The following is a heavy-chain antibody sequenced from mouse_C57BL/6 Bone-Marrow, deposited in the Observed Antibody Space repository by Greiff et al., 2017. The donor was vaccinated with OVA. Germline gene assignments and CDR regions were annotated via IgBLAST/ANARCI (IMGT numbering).Heavy chain of an antibody. CDR2: IYPRDGST. V-gene: IGHV1-85*01. D-gene: IGHD2-3*01. CDR1: GYTFTSYD. CDR3: ARPIYDGYYYWYFDV. Sequence: VQLQESGPELVKPGASVKLSCKASGYTFTSYDINWVKQRPGQGLEWIGWIYPRDGSTKYNEKFKGKATLTVDTSSSTAYMELHSLTSEDSAVYFCARPIYDGYYYWYFDVWGTGTTVTVSS. J-gene: IGHJ1*03.